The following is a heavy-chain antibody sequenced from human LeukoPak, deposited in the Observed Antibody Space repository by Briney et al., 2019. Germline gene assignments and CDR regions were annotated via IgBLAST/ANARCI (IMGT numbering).Heavy chain of an antibody. D-gene: IGHD1-1*01. CDR3: AKDPGDYTWNDEGNWFDS. Sequence: SGGSLRLSCAASGFTFSSYGMHWVRQAAGKGLEWVAFIRYDGSNKYYADSVKGRFTISRDNSKNTLYLQMNSLRAEDTAIYYCAKDPGDYTWNDEGNWFDSWGQGTLVTVSS. CDR2: IRYDGSNK. CDR1: GFTFSSYG. V-gene: IGHV3-30*02. J-gene: IGHJ5*01.